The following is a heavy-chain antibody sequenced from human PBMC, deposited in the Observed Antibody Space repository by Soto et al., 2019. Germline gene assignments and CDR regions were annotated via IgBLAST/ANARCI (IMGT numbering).Heavy chain of an antibody. CDR1: GGSISSSSYY. J-gene: IGHJ6*02. CDR2: IYYSGST. Sequence: SETLSLTCTVSGGSISSSSYYWGWIRQPPGKGLEWIGSIYYSGSTYYNPSLKSRVTISVDTSKNQFSLKLSSVTAADTALYYCARHGETVYYYYYGMDVWGQGTTVTVSS. D-gene: IGHD3-10*01. V-gene: IGHV4-39*01. CDR3: ARHGETVYYYYYGMDV.